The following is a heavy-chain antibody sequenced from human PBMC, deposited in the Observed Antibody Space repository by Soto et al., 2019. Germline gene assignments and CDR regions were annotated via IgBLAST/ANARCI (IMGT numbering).Heavy chain of an antibody. CDR3: AKEPAGNYYYYYMDV. D-gene: IGHD6-19*01. CDR1: GFTVSSKY. Sequence: GGSLRLSCAASGFTVSSKYMSWVRQAPGKGLEWVSLIQSGGPTYYADSVKGRFTISRDNSENTVHRQMDSLRAEYTAVYYCAKEPAGNYYYYYMDVWGKGTTVTVSS. V-gene: IGHV3-53*01. CDR2: IQSGGPT. J-gene: IGHJ6*03.